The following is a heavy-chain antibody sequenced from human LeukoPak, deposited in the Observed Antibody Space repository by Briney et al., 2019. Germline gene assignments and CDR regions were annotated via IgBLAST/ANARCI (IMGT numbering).Heavy chain of an antibody. CDR2: IIPIFGTA. Sequence: ASVKVSCKASGGTFISYAISWVRQAPGQGLEWMGRIIPIFGTANYAQKFHGRVTITTDESTSTAYMELSSLRSEDTAVYYCAREEVTVTTNPFDYWGQGTLVTVSS. CDR3: AREEVTVTTNPFDY. V-gene: IGHV1-69*05. D-gene: IGHD4-17*01. J-gene: IGHJ4*02. CDR1: GGTFISYA.